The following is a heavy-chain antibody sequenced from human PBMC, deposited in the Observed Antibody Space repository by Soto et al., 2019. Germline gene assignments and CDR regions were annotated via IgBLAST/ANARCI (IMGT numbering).Heavy chain of an antibody. CDR3: ARDLDYGDYYYYMDV. Sequence: SETLSLTCPVSGDSISSYDLSWIRQNPGKGLEWIGYIYYSGSTNYNPSLKSRVTISVDTSKNQFSLKLSSVTAADTAVYYCARDLDYGDYYYYMDVWGKGTTVTVSS. V-gene: IGHV4-59*01. D-gene: IGHD4-17*01. CDR2: IYYSGST. J-gene: IGHJ6*03. CDR1: GDSISSYD.